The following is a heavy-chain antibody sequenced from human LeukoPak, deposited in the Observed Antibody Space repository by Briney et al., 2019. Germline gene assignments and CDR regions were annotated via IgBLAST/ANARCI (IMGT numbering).Heavy chain of an antibody. CDR2: INWNSDSI. CDR1: GFTFDDYA. CDR3: AASVYSPGGFDY. D-gene: IGHD6-13*01. Sequence: GGSLRLSCAVSGFTFDDYAMHWVRQVPGKGLEWVSGINWNSDSIGYADSVKGRFTTSRDNAKNSLYLQMNSLRAEDTAVYYCAASVYSPGGFDYWGQGTLVTVSS. V-gene: IGHV3-9*01. J-gene: IGHJ4*02.